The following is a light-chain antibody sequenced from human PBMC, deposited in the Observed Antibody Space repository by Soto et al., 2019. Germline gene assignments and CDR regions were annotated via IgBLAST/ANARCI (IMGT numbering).Light chain of an antibody. V-gene: IGLV1-40*01. J-gene: IGLJ2*01. CDR1: SSNIGARYD. CDR3: QSYDTSLSDML. CDR2: GNN. Sequence: QSVLTQPPSVSGAPGQRVTISCTGTSSNIGARYDVHWYQQLPGTAPKLLIYGNNYRPSGVPDRFSGSRSDTSASLAITGLQAEDEADYYCQSYDTSLSDMLFGGGTKLTVL.